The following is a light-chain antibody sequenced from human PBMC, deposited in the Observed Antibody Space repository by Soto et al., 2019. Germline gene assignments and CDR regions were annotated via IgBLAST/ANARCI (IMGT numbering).Light chain of an antibody. CDR1: SSNIGSNY. CDR2: RND. Sequence: QLVLTQPPSASGTPGQRVTISCSGSSSNIGSNYVYWYQQLPGTAPKLLISRNDQRPSGVPDRFSGSKSGTSASLAISGLRSEDEADYYCASWDDTLSVGVFGGGTKLTVL. CDR3: ASWDDTLSVGV. J-gene: IGLJ3*02. V-gene: IGLV1-47*01.